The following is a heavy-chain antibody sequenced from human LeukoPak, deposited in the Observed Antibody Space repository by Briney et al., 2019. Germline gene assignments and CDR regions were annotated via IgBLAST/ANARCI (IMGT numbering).Heavy chain of an antibody. CDR2: INHSGST. J-gene: IGHJ6*03. D-gene: IGHD2-2*01. Sequence: SETLSLTCAVYGGSFSGYYWSWIRQPPGKGLEWIGEINHSGSTNYNPSLKSRVTISVDTSKNQFSLKLSSVTAGDTAMYYCARARGYQLSFYYMDVWGKGTTVTVSS. CDR3: ARARGYQLSFYYMDV. CDR1: GGSFSGYY. V-gene: IGHV4-34*01.